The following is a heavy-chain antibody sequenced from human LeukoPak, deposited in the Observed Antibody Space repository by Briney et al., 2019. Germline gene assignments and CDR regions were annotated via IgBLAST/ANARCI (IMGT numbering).Heavy chain of an antibody. D-gene: IGHD6-6*01. V-gene: IGHV3-21*01. Sequence: GGSLRLSXAASGFTFSSYSMNWVRQAPGKGLEWVSSISSSSSYIYYADSVKGRFTISRDNAKNSLYLQMNSLRAEDTAVYYCARDLPSSSGMTWGQGTLVTVPS. J-gene: IGHJ5*02. CDR3: ARDLPSSSGMT. CDR2: ISSSSSYI. CDR1: GFTFSSYS.